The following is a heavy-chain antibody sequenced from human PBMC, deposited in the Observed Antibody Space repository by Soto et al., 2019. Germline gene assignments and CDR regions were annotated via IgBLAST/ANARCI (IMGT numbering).Heavy chain of an antibody. Sequence: SVKVSCKASGGTFSSYAISWVRQAPGQGLEWMGGIIPIFGTANYAQKFQGRVTITADESTSTAYMELSSLRSEDTAVYYCELEDYYGSGSPDYWGQGTLVTVSS. V-gene: IGHV1-69*13. CDR3: ELEDYYGSGSPDY. CDR2: IIPIFGTA. CDR1: GGTFSSYA. D-gene: IGHD3-10*01. J-gene: IGHJ4*02.